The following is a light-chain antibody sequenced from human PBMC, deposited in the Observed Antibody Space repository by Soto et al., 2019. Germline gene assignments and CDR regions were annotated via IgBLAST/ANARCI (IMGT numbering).Light chain of an antibody. Sequence: EIVMTQSPATLSLSPGERATLSCRASQSVSRYLAWYQQKPGQAPRLLIYDASNRATGIPARFSGSGSGAEFTLIISSLQSEDSAVYYCQQYNSWLWTFGQGTKVDIK. CDR2: DAS. CDR3: QQYNSWLWT. V-gene: IGKV3-15*01. CDR1: QSVSRY. J-gene: IGKJ1*01.